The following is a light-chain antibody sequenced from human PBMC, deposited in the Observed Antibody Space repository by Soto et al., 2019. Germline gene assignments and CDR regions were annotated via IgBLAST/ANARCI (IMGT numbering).Light chain of an antibody. CDR3: GTWDSRLNVRV. J-gene: IGLJ1*01. CDR1: TSKIGNNF. V-gene: IGLV1-51*02. Sequence: QSVLTQPPSVSPAPGQKVINSCSGGTSKIGNNFACRYQNHPGTAPKLLIYEDDKRASGIPDRFSGSRSGTSATLGITGLQAGDEADYYCGTWDSRLNVRVFGTGTKVTVL. CDR2: EDD.